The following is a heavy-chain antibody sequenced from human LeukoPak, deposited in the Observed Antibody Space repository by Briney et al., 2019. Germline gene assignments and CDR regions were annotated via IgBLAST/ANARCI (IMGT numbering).Heavy chain of an antibody. J-gene: IGHJ2*01. CDR2: INPNSGAT. CDR1: GYTFTGYY. Sequence: GASVKVSCKASGYTFTGYYMNWARQAPGQGLEWMAWINPNSGATNYAQKFQGRVTMTSDTSITTAYMELSRLRSDDTAVYYCARGSFTSTWNFDLWGRGTLVTVSP. D-gene: IGHD2/OR15-2a*01. V-gene: IGHV1-2*02. CDR3: ARGSFTSTWNFDL.